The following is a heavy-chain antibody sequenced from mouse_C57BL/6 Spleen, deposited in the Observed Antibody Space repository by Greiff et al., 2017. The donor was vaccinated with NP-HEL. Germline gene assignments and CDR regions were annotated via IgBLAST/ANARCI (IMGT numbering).Heavy chain of an antibody. CDR2: INPNNGGT. CDR3: ARENYYGSSDAMDY. D-gene: IGHD1-1*01. J-gene: IGHJ4*01. CDR1: GYTFTDYN. Sequence: VQLQQSGPELVKPGASVKMSCKASGYTFTDYNMHWVKQSHGKSLEWIGYINPNNGGTSYNQKFKGKATLTVNKSSSTAYMELRSLTSEDSAVYYCARENYYGSSDAMDYWGQGTSVTVSS. V-gene: IGHV1-22*01.